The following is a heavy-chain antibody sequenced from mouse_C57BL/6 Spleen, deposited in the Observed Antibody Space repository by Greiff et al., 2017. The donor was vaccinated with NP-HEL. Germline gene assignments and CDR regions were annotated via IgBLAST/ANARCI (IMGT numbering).Heavy chain of an antibody. V-gene: IGHV1-82*01. CDR3: ARWGYYDYDVFDY. CDR1: GYAFSSSW. Sequence: VKLQQSGPELVKPGASVKISCKASGYAFSSSWMNWVKQRPGKGLEWIGRIYPGDGDTNYNGKFKGKATLTADKSSSTAYMQLSSLTSEDSAVYFCARWGYYDYDVFDYWGQGTTLTVSS. CDR2: IYPGDGDT. J-gene: IGHJ2*01. D-gene: IGHD2-4*01.